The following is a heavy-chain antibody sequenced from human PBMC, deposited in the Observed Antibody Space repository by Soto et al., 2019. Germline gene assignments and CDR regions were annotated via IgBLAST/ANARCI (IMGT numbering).Heavy chain of an antibody. V-gene: IGHV3-23*01. CDR3: ARESGAQFDF. D-gene: IGHD1-26*01. CDR1: GFTFSSHA. CDR2: ISDSGGSK. Sequence: GSLRLSCAASGFTFSSHAMSWVRQAPGKGLEWVSVISDSGGSKNYADSVKGRFTISRDSSKNTLYLQMNSLRAEDTAVYYCARESGAQFDFWGQGTLVTVSS. J-gene: IGHJ4*02.